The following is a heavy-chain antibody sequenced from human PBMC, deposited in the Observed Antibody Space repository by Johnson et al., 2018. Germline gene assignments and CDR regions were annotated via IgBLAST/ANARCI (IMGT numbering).Heavy chain of an antibody. CDR3: AKAPDARGSPGGWFDP. Sequence: QVQLVESGGGVVQPGRSLRLSCAASGFTFSDYGMHWVRQAPGKGLEWVAVISYDGSNKYYADSVKGRFTISRDNSKNTLYLQMNSLRAEDTALYYCAKAPDARGSPGGWFDPWGQGTLVTVSS. V-gene: IGHV3-30*18. D-gene: IGHD3-16*01. CDR2: ISYDGSNK. CDR1: GFTFSDYG. J-gene: IGHJ5*02.